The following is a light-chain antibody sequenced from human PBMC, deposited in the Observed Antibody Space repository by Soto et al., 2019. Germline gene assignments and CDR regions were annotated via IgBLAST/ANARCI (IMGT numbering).Light chain of an antibody. CDR1: SSDVGGYDY. CDR2: EVN. V-gene: IGLV2-8*01. Sequence: QSVLTQPPSASGSPGQSVTISCTGTSSDVGGYDYVSWYQQHPGKAPKLIIYEVNKRPSGLPDRFSGSKSGNTASLTVSGLQAEDEADYYCSSYAGSNNVIFGGGTKLTVL. J-gene: IGLJ2*01. CDR3: SSYAGSNNVI.